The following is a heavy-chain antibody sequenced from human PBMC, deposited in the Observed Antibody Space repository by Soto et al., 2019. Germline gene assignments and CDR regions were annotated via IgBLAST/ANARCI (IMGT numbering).Heavy chain of an antibody. CDR3: ARLGTPYYSSSWGNWFDP. CDR1: GGTFSSYA. D-gene: IGHD6-13*01. Sequence: QVQLVQSGAEVKKPGSSVKVSCKASGGTFSSYAISWVRQAPGQGLEWMGGIIPIFGTANYEQKVQGRVTITADESTSTAYMELSSLRSEDTAVYYCARLGTPYYSSSWGNWFDPWGQGTLVTVSS. V-gene: IGHV1-69*01. CDR2: IIPIFGTA. J-gene: IGHJ5*02.